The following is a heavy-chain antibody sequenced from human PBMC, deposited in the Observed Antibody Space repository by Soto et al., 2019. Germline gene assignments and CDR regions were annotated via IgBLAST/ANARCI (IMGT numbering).Heavy chain of an antibody. CDR2: IYNSGST. V-gene: IGHV4-59*11. CDR1: GGSISSHY. J-gene: IGHJ4*02. CDR3: ARGQSNYYGYYFDY. Sequence: SETLSLTCTVSGGSISSHYWSWIRQSPGKGLEWIGYIYNSGSTKYNPSLKSRVTISVDTSKNHFSLKVSPVTAADTAVYYCARGQSNYYGYYFDYWGQGTLVTVSS. D-gene: IGHD3-10*01.